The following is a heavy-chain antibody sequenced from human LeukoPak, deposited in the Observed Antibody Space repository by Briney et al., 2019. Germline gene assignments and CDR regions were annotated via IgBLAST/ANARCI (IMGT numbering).Heavy chain of an antibody. CDR2: LSEWGSKK. V-gene: IGHV3-30*18. J-gene: IGHJ4*02. Sequence: GGSLRLSCAASRFTFSYFAMHWVPHPPGKGGECVAVLSEWGSKKLYVPSEKGRLTISRDNSTNTLYVEMYTRRAEDPAFFFCGKDPHSSSWYYFDSWGRGPRVTVSS. CDR3: GKDPHSSSWYYFDS. D-gene: IGHD6-13*01. CDR1: RFTFSYFA.